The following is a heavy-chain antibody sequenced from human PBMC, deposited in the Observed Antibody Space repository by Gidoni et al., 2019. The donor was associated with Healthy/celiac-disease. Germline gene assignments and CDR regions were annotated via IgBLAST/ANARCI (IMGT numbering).Heavy chain of an antibody. CDR2: IDYSGST. CDR1: GGSISSSS. D-gene: IGHD3-16*02. Sequence: QVQLLESGPGLVKPSEPLSLTCTVSGGSISSSSWSWIRQPPGKGLEWIGYIDYSGSTNYNPSLKSRVTISVDTSKNQFSLKLSSVTAADTAVYYCARVETRIWGSYRRNWFDPWGQGTLVTVSS. V-gene: IGHV4-59*01. CDR3: ARVETRIWGSYRRNWFDP. J-gene: IGHJ5*02.